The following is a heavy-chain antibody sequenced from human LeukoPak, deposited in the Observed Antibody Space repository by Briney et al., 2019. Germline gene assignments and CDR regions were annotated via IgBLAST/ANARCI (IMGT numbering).Heavy chain of an antibody. CDR2: INSSGST. J-gene: IGHJ4*02. D-gene: IGHD3-16*01. V-gene: IGHV4-4*07. CDR1: GGSISSYY. CDR3: AREGRGSHSGY. Sequence: MTSETLSLTCTVSGGSISSYYWSWIRQPAGKGLEWIGRINSSGSTNYNPSLKSRVTMSVDTSKNHFSLKLSSVTAADTAVYYCAREGRGSHSGYWGQGTLVTVSS.